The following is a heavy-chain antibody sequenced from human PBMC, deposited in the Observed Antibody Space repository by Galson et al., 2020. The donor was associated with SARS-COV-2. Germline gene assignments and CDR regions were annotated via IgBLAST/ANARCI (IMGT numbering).Heavy chain of an antibody. Sequence: GGSLRLSCAASGFTFSSYGMHWVRQAPGKGLEWVAVISYDGSNKYYADSVKGRFTISRDNSKNTLYLQMNSLRAEDTAVYYCAKGEYDFWSGYYTGHNWFDPWGQGTLVTVSS. J-gene: IGHJ5*02. D-gene: IGHD3-3*01. CDR2: ISYDGSNK. CDR3: AKGEYDFWSGYYTGHNWFDP. V-gene: IGHV3-30*18. CDR1: GFTFSSYG.